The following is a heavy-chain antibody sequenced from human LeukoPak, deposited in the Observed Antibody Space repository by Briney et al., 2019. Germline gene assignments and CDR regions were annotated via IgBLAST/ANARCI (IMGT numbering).Heavy chain of an antibody. D-gene: IGHD2-15*01. Sequence: PGGSLRLSCAASGFSFTTHNMNWVRQAPGKGLEWISYISGSGEAIFYADSVQGRFIISRDNAKNSIYLQMNTLRAEDTAVYYCARTYGSGSLDYGGQGTLVTVSS. J-gene: IGHJ4*02. CDR1: GFSFTTHN. CDR2: ISGSGEAI. CDR3: ARTYGSGSLDY. V-gene: IGHV3-48*01.